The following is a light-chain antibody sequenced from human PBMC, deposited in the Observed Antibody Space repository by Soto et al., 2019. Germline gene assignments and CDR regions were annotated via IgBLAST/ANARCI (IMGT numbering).Light chain of an antibody. Sequence: QAVLTQPACVSGSPGQSITISCTGTSSDVGGYNYVSWYQQHPGKAPKLMIYEVSNRPSGVSNRFSGSKSGNTASLTISGLXAEDEADYYCSSYTSSSTNYIFGTGIKVT. V-gene: IGLV2-14*01. CDR1: SSDVGGYNY. CDR2: EVS. J-gene: IGLJ1*01. CDR3: SSYTSSSTNYI.